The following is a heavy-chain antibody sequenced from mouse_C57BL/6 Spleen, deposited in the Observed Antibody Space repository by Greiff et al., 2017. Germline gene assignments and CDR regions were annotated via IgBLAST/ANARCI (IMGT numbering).Heavy chain of an antibody. J-gene: IGHJ3*01. Sequence: VQLQQPGAELVKPGASVKLSCTASGFNINDYYMHWVKQRTEQGLEWIGRIDPEDGETKYAPKFQGKATITADTSSNTAYLQLSSLTSEDTAVYYCASFDDGYLPWFAYWGQGTLVTVSA. D-gene: IGHD2-3*01. CDR3: ASFDDGYLPWFAY. CDR2: IDPEDGET. CDR1: GFNINDYY. V-gene: IGHV14-2*01.